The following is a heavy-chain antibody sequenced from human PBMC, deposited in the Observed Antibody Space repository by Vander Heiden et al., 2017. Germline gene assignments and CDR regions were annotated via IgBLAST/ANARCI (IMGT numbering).Heavy chain of an antibody. Sequence: EVQLLESGGGLVQPGGCLSLPGAASGFTFSNYAMSWAGQAPGKGLEWVSSISDSGANTYYADSVKGRFTISRDNSRNTLYLQMNSLRAEDTGVYYCAVYTRSLDYWGQGNLVTVSS. J-gene: IGHJ4*02. V-gene: IGHV3-23*01. CDR3: AVYTRSLDY. CDR1: GFTFSNYA. CDR2: ISDSGANT. D-gene: IGHD6-13*01.